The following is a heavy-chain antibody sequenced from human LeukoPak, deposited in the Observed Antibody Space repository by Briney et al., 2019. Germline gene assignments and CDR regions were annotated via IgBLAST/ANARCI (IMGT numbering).Heavy chain of an antibody. J-gene: IGHJ5*02. D-gene: IGHD2-15*01. Sequence: PSETLSLTCTVSGGSISSYYWSWIRQPPGKGLEWIGYIYYSGSTNYNPSLKSRVTISVDTSKNQFSLKLSSVTAADTAVYYCARDWPPSYCSGGSCYSDNWFDPWGQGTLVTVSS. CDR1: GGSISSYY. V-gene: IGHV4-59*12. CDR2: IYYSGST. CDR3: ARDWPPSYCSGGSCYSDNWFDP.